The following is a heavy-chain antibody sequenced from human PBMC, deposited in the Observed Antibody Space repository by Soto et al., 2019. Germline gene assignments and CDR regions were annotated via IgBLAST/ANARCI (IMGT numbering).Heavy chain of an antibody. J-gene: IGHJ3*02. CDR1: GDSVSSNSAA. CDR3: AILKEGSGSYYSTHDAFDI. V-gene: IGHV6-1*01. CDR2: TYYRSKWYN. Sequence: PSQTLSLTCAISGDSVSSNSAAWNWIRQSPSRGLEWLGRTYYRSKWYNDYAVSVKSRVTISVDTSKNQFSLKLSSVTAADTAVYYCAILKEGSGSYYSTHDAFDIWGQGTMVTVSS. D-gene: IGHD3-10*01.